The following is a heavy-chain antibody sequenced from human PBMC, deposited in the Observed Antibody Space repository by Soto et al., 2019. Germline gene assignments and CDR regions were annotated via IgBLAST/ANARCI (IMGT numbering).Heavy chain of an antibody. D-gene: IGHD1-26*01. V-gene: IGHV4-28*01. CDR2: IYYSGTT. J-gene: IGHJ4*02. Sequence: QVQLQESGPGLVKPSDTLSLTCAVSGYSISSSNWWGWIRQHPGKGLERIGYIYYSGTTYYNPSLKSRVTMSVDTSKNQFSLKLTSVTAVDTAVYYCARREIQGPIDYWGQGTLVTVSS. CDR3: ARREIQGPIDY. CDR1: GYSISSSNW.